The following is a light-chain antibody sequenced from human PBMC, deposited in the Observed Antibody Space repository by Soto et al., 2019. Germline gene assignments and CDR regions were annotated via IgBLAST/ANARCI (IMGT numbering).Light chain of an antibody. CDR2: GAS. CDR1: QSISSY. Sequence: ESPVTLCMSPGESATLSCRASQSISSYLNWYQQKPGQAPRLLIYGASSRDTGIPARFSGSGSGTDFTLTISSLQSEDFAIYYCQQSNNWPRTFGQGTKVDIK. CDR3: QQSNNWPRT. V-gene: IGKV3-15*01. J-gene: IGKJ1*01.